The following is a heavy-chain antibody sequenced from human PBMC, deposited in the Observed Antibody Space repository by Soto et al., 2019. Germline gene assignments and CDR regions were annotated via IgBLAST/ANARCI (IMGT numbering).Heavy chain of an antibody. V-gene: IGHV1-3*01. CDR3: ARSSGSYGY. CDR2: ITAGNGNT. CDR1: GYTLTSYP. Sequence: QVQLVQSGSEVKRPGASVKVSCKASGYTLTSYPMHWVRQATGQSLECMGGITAGNGNTEYSQRFQGRVTITRETAASTVYMELSSLTSEDTAVYYCARSSGSYGYWGQGTLVTVSS. J-gene: IGHJ4*02. D-gene: IGHD1-26*01.